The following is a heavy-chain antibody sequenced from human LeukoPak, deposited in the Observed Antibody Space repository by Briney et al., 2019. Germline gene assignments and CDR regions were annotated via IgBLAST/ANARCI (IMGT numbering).Heavy chain of an antibody. CDR3: ARAHIVVVVAATPGPFDY. CDR2: INHSGST. Sequence: SETLSLTCAVYGGSFSGYYWSWIRQPPGKGLEWIGEINHSGSTNYNPSLKSRVTISVDTSKNQFSLKLSSVTAADTAVYYCARAHIVVVVAATPGPFDYWGQGTLVTVSS. J-gene: IGHJ4*02. CDR1: GGSFSGYY. D-gene: IGHD2-15*01. V-gene: IGHV4-34*01.